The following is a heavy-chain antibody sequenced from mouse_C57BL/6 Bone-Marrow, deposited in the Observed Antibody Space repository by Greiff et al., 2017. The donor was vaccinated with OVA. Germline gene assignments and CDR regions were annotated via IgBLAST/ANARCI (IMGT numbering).Heavy chain of an antibody. CDR1: GFNIKNTY. CDR3: ARGWLLRGVDY. D-gene: IGHD2-3*01. Sequence: VQLKQSVAELVRPGASVKLSCTASGFNIKNTYMHWVKQRPEQGLEWIGRIDPANGNTKYTPKFQGKATITAATSSNTAYLQLSSLTSEDTAIDYCARGWLLRGVDYWGQGTSVTVSS. J-gene: IGHJ4*01. V-gene: IGHV14-3*01. CDR2: IDPANGNT.